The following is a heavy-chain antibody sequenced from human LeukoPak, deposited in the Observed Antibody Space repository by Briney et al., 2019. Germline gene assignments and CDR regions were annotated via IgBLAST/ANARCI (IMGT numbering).Heavy chain of an antibody. Sequence: ASVKVSCKPSGYTFSSYGISWVRQAPGQGLEWMGWISAYNGNTNYRQKLQGRVTMTTDTFTGTAYMDLRSLRSDDTAIYYCARDSPDGSGTYYNDSPDYWGQGTLVTVSS. CDR2: ISAYNGNT. CDR1: GYTFSSYG. CDR3: ARDSPDGSGTYYNDSPDY. V-gene: IGHV1-18*01. D-gene: IGHD3-10*01. J-gene: IGHJ4*02.